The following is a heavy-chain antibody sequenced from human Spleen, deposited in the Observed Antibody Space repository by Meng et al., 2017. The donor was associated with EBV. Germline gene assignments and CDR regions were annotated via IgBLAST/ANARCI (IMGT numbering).Heavy chain of an antibody. Sequence: QVQLRQWGAGLLKPSETLSLTVAVYGGFFSGYYCTWIRQPPGKGLEWLGEINHSEGTRYNPSLKSRVTISLDPSKTQFSLRLSSVTAADTAVYYCATGPTGGLQVGTFRDWGQGTLVTVSS. CDR3: ATGPTGGLQVGTFRD. J-gene: IGHJ4*02. CDR1: GGFFSGYY. V-gene: IGHV4-34*01. CDR2: INHSEGT. D-gene: IGHD1/OR15-1a*01.